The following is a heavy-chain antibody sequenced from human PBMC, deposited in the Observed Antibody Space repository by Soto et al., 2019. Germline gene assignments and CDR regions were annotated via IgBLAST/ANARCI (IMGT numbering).Heavy chain of an antibody. CDR2: ISWNSGSI. Sequence: EVQLVESGGGLVQPGRSLRLSCAASGFTFAGYAMHWVRQAPGKGLEWVAGISWNSGSIGSADSVKGRFTISRDNAKNSLYLQMNSLRAEDTALYYCAKDRGYSGYHLFLHAFDIWGQGTMVTVSS. V-gene: IGHV3-9*01. J-gene: IGHJ3*02. CDR3: AKDRGYSGYHLFLHAFDI. D-gene: IGHD5-12*01. CDR1: GFTFAGYA.